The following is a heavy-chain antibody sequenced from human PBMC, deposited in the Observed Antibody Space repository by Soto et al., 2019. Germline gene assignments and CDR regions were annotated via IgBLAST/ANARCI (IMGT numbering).Heavy chain of an antibody. Sequence: GGSLRLSCAASGFTFSSYAMHWVRQAPGKGLEWVAVISYDGSNKYYADSVKGRFTISRDNSKNTLYLQMNSLRAEDTAVYYCARDQYCSGGSCFSGYYYYGMDVWGQGTTVTV. D-gene: IGHD2-15*01. CDR1: GFTFSSYA. CDR3: ARDQYCSGGSCFSGYYYYGMDV. J-gene: IGHJ6*02. V-gene: IGHV3-30-3*01. CDR2: ISYDGSNK.